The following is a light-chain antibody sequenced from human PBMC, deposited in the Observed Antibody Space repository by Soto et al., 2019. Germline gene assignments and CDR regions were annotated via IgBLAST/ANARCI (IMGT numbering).Light chain of an antibody. CDR2: DVN. CDR3: SAYTISSTRVV. CDR1: SSDVGGYNY. J-gene: IGLJ2*01. V-gene: IGLV2-14*01. Sequence: QSALTQPPSVSGSPGQSITISCTGTSSDVGGYNYVSWYQQHPDKAPKLMIYDVNNRPSGVSNRFSGSKSGNTASLTNSGLQAEDEADYYCSAYTISSTRVVFGGGTKLTVL.